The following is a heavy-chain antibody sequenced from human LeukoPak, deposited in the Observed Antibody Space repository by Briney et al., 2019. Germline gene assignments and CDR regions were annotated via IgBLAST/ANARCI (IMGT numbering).Heavy chain of an antibody. CDR3: ARRGTGHGMDV. D-gene: IGHD1-1*01. CDR1: GTYW. CDR2: INSDGSWT. Sequence: GGSLRLSCAASGTYWMHWVRQAPGKGLVWVSHINSDGSWTGYADSVKGRFTISKDNAKNTVSLQMNSLRAEDTAVYYCARRGTGHGMDVWGQGTTVIVSS. V-gene: IGHV3-74*01. J-gene: IGHJ6*02.